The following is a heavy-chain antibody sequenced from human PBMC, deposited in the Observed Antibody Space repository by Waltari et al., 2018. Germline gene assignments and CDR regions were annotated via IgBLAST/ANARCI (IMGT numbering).Heavy chain of an antibody. D-gene: IGHD1-26*01. CDR1: GYSISSGYY. CDR3: ARAASGSPDY. CDR2: IYHSGST. V-gene: IGHV4-38-2*02. Sequence: QVQLQESGQGLVKPSETLSLTCTVPGYSISSGYYLGWIRQPPGKGLEWIGSIYHSGSTYYNPSLKSRVTISVDTSKNQFSLKLSSVTAADTAVYYCARAASGSPDYWGQGTLVTVSS. J-gene: IGHJ4*02.